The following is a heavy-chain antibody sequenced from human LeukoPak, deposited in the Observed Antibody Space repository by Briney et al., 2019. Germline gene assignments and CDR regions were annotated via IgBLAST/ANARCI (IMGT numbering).Heavy chain of an antibody. CDR1: GGTFSSYA. J-gene: IGHJ3*02. CDR3: ARNWGYCSSTSCHMGHGAFDI. D-gene: IGHD2-2*02. V-gene: IGHV1-69*05. CDR2: IIPIFGTA. Sequence: VASVTLSCTASGGTFSSYAISWVRLAPGQGLEWMGGIIPIFGTANYAQKFQGRVTSTTDESTSTAYMELSSLRSEDTAVYYCARNWGYCSSTSCHMGHGAFDIWGQGTMVTVSS.